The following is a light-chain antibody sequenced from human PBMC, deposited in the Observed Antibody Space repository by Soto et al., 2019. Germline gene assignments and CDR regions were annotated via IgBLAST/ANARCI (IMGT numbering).Light chain of an antibody. CDR3: GTWDSSLSAVV. CDR1: SSNIGNNY. V-gene: IGLV1-51*01. J-gene: IGLJ2*01. Sequence: QSVLTQPPSVSAAPGQKVTISCSGSSSNIGNNYVSWYQQLPGTAPKLVIYANNNRPSGIPDRFSGSKSGTSATLGITGPQTGDEADYYCGTWDSSLSAVVFGGGTKLTVL. CDR2: ANN.